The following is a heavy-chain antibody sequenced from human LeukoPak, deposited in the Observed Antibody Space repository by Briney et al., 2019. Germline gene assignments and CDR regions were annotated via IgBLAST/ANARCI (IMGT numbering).Heavy chain of an antibody. Sequence: GASVKVSCKASGYTFTGYYMHWVRQAPGQGLEWMGWINPNSGGTNYAQKFQGRVTMTRDTSISTVYMELRSLRSDDTAVYYCARASLRAVTTGSPIDYWGQGTLVTVSS. J-gene: IGHJ4*02. V-gene: IGHV1-2*02. CDR2: INPNSGGT. D-gene: IGHD4-11*01. CDR1: GYTFTGYY. CDR3: ARASLRAVTTGSPIDY.